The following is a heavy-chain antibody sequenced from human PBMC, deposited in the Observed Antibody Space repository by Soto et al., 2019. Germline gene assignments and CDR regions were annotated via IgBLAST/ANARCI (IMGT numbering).Heavy chain of an antibody. CDR3: ARDLGGYCSSTSCYFFDY. D-gene: IGHD2-2*01. V-gene: IGHV3-33*01. J-gene: IGHJ4*02. Sequence: GGSLRFSCAASGFTFSSYGMHWVRQAPGKGLEWVAVIWYDGSNKYYADSVKGRFTISRDNSKNTLYLQMNSLRAEDTAVYYCARDLGGYCSSTSCYFFDYWGQGTLVTVSS. CDR2: IWYDGSNK. CDR1: GFTFSSYG.